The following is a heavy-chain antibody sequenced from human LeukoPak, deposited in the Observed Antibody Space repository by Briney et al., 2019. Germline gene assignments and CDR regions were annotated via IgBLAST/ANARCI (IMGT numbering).Heavy chain of an antibody. Sequence: GASVKVSCKASGYTFTGYYMHWVRQAPGQGLEWMGWINPNSGGTNYAQKFQGRVTMTRDTSISTAYMELSRLRSDDTAVYYCARPAGSIAADAKDYWGQGTLVTVSS. D-gene: IGHD6-13*01. J-gene: IGHJ4*02. V-gene: IGHV1-2*02. CDR3: ARPAGSIAADAKDY. CDR2: INPNSGGT. CDR1: GYTFTGYY.